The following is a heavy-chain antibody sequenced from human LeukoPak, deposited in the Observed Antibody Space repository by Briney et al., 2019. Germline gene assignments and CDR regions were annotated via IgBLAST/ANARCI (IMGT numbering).Heavy chain of an antibody. Sequence: GGSLRLSCAASGFSFSSHVMHWVRQAPGKGLEWVSGISGSGGDTYYADSVMGRFTISRHNSRNTLYLQMNSLRAEDTAVYYCARVDTVMAYYFDLWGQGTLVTVSS. CDR3: ARVDTVMAYYFDL. CDR1: GFSFSSHV. CDR2: ISGSGGDT. V-gene: IGHV3-23*01. D-gene: IGHD5-18*01. J-gene: IGHJ4*02.